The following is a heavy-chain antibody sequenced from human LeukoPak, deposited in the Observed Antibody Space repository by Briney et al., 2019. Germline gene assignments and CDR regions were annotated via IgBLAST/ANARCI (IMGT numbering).Heavy chain of an antibody. CDR1: GGSISSGGYA. D-gene: IGHD3-3*01. CDR2: IYHRGST. CDR3: ARAPFDFWSGPDAFDI. V-gene: IGHV4-30-2*01. J-gene: IGHJ3*02. Sequence: SQTLSLTCAVSGGSISSGGYAWSSIRQPPGKGLEWIKYIYHRGSTYYNPTLKSRVTISVDRYKNQFSLKLSSVTAADTAVYYCARAPFDFWSGPDAFDIWGQGTMVTVSS.